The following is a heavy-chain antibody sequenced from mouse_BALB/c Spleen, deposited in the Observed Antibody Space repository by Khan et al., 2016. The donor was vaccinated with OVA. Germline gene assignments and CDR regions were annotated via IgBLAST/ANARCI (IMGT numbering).Heavy chain of an antibody. J-gene: IGHJ1*01. CDR3: ARKNYSYDRYFDV. CDR2: INTYTGEP. CDR1: GYTSTNYG. D-gene: IGHD2-12*01. V-gene: IGHV9-3-1*01. Sequence: QIQLVQSGPELKKPGETVKISCKASGYTSTNYGMNWVKQAPGKGLKWMGWINTYTGEPTYADDFKGRFAFSLETSANTAYLQINNLKNEDTATYFCARKNYSYDRYFDVWGAGTTVTVFS.